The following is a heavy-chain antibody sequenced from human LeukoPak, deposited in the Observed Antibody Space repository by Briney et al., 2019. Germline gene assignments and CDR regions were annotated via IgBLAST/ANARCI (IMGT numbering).Heavy chain of an antibody. D-gene: IGHD6-25*01. V-gene: IGHV6-1*01. Sequence: SQTLSLTCGISGDSVSSNSAVWNWIRQSPSRGLEWLGRTYYRSKWYNDYAESVKSRITVNPDTSKNQFSLQLNSVTPEDTAVYYCAQGGAAAGFDYWGQGTLVTASS. J-gene: IGHJ4*02. CDR1: GDSVSSNSAV. CDR3: AQGGAAAGFDY. CDR2: TYYRSKWYN.